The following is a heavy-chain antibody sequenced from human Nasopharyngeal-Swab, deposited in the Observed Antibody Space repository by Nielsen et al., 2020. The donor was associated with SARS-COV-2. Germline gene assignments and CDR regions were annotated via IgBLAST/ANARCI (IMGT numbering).Heavy chain of an antibody. Sequence: SETLSLTCAVYGGSFSGYYWSWIRQPPGKGLEWIGEINHSGSTNYNPSLKSRVTISVDTSKNQFSLKLSSVTAADTAVYYCARKVVLWFGELFWFDYWGQGTLVTVSS. J-gene: IGHJ4*02. CDR2: INHSGST. CDR3: ARKVVLWFGELFWFDY. D-gene: IGHD3-10*01. V-gene: IGHV4-34*01. CDR1: GGSFSGYY.